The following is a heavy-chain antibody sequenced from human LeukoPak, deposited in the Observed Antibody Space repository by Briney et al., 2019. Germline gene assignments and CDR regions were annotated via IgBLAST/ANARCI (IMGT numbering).Heavy chain of an antibody. CDR1: GFTFSSYA. V-gene: IGHV3-30-3*01. CDR3: ARAASGESALLSRGNYYYYGMDV. CDR2: ISYDGSNK. Sequence: GGSLRLSCAASGFTFSSYAMHWVRQAPGKGLEWVAVISYDGSNKYYADSVKGRFTISRDNSKNTLYLQMNSLRAEDTAVYYFARAASGESALLSRGNYYYYGMDVWGQGTTVTVSS. D-gene: IGHD1-14*01. J-gene: IGHJ6*02.